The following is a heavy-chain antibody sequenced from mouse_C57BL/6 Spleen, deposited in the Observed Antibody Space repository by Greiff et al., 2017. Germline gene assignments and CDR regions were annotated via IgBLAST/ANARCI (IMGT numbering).Heavy chain of an antibody. V-gene: IGHV1-55*01. J-gene: IGHJ2*01. D-gene: IGHD1-1*01. CDR1: GYTFTSYW. CDR2: IYPGSGST. Sequence: QVQLQQPGAELVKPGASVKMSCKASGYTFTSYWITWVKQRPGQGLEWIGDIYPGSGSTNYNEKFKSKATLTVDTSSSTAYMQLSSLTSEDSAVYYCARCDYGSREGGFDYWGQGTTLTVSS. CDR3: ARCDYGSREGGFDY.